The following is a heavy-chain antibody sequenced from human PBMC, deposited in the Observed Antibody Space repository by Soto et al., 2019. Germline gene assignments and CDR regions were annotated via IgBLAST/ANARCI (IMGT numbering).Heavy chain of an antibody. D-gene: IGHD3-10*01. CDR2: ISSSSSTI. CDR1: GFTFSSYS. Sequence: PGGSLRLSCAASGFTFSSYSMNWVCQAPGKGLEWVSYISSSSSTIYYADSVKGRFTISRDNAKNSLYLQMNSLRAEDTAVYYCARPYYGSGSYYLDYWGQGTLVTVSS. V-gene: IGHV3-48*01. CDR3: ARPYYGSGSYYLDY. J-gene: IGHJ4*02.